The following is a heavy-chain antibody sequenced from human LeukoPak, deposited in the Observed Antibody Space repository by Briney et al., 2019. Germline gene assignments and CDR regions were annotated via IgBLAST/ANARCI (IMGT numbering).Heavy chain of an antibody. V-gene: IGHV1-69*13. Sequence: ASVKVSCKASGGTFSSYAISWVRQAPGQGLEWMGGIIPIFGTANYAQKFQGRVTITADESTSTAYMELSSLRSEDTAVYYCARETYYGSGSDYWGQGTLVTVSS. CDR3: ARETYYGSGSDY. J-gene: IGHJ4*02. CDR1: GGTFSSYA. D-gene: IGHD3-10*01. CDR2: IIPIFGTA.